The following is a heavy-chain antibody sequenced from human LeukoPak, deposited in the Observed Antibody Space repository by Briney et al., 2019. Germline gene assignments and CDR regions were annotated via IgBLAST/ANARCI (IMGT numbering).Heavy chain of an antibody. D-gene: IGHD6-13*01. J-gene: IGHJ4*02. Sequence: SETLSLTCTVSGGSISSSSYYWGWIRQPPGKGLEWIGSIYYSGSTYYNPSLKSRVTISVDTSKNQFSLKLSSVTAADTAVYYCARQYSSSWSRGEIDYWGQGTLVTVSS. CDR2: IYYSGST. CDR3: ARQYSSSWSRGEIDY. V-gene: IGHV4-39*01. CDR1: GGSISSSSYY.